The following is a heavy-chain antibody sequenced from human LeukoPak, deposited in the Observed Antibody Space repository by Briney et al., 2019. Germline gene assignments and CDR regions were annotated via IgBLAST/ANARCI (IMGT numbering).Heavy chain of an antibody. CDR3: ARYDSSGYYNHFDY. J-gene: IGHJ4*02. CDR2: ISSSGSTI. D-gene: IGHD3-22*01. Sequence: PGGSLRLSCAASGFTFSDYYMSWIRQAPGKGLEWVSYISSSGSTIYYADSVKGRFTISRDNAKNSLYLQMNSLRAEDTAVYYCARYDSSGYYNHFDYWGQGTLVTVSS. CDR1: GFTFSDYY. V-gene: IGHV3-11*01.